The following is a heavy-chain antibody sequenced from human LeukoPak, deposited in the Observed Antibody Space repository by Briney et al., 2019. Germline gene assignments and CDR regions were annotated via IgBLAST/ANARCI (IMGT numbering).Heavy chain of an antibody. CDR1: GFTFSSYG. V-gene: IGHV3-30*02. Sequence: GGSLRLSCAASGFTFSSYGMHWVRQAPGKGLEWVAFIRYDGSNKYYADSVKGRFTISRDNSKNTLYLQMNSLRAEDTAVYYCARRATTERGHSYGLDFWGQGTLVTVSS. J-gene: IGHJ4*02. D-gene: IGHD5-18*01. CDR3: ARRATTERGHSYGLDF. CDR2: IRYDGSNK.